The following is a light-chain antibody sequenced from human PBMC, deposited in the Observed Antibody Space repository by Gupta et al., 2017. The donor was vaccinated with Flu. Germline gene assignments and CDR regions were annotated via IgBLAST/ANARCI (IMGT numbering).Light chain of an antibody. Sequence: DIQMIQSPSTLSASVGDRVTITCRASQSISSWLAWYQQKPGKAPKLLIYKASNLESGVPSRFSGSGSGTEFTLTSRRLESEDFETYYYQQYTTWTFGQGTKVDIK. V-gene: IGKV1-5*03. CDR2: KAS. CDR3: QQYTTWT. J-gene: IGKJ1*01. CDR1: QSISSW.